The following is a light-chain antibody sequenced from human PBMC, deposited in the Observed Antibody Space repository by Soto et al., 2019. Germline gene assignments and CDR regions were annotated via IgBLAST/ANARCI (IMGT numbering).Light chain of an antibody. CDR2: EVS. V-gene: IGLV2-8*01. CDR3: SSYAGSNNVI. J-gene: IGLJ2*01. CDR1: SSDVGGYNY. Sequence: QPVLTQPPSASGSPGQSVTISCTGTSSDVGGYNYVSWYQQHPGKAPKLMIYEVSKRPSGVPDRFSGSKSGNTASLTVSGLQAEDEAGYYCSSYAGSNNVIFGGGTKVTVL.